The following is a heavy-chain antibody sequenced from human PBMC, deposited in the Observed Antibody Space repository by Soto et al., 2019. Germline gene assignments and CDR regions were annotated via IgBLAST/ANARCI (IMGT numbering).Heavy chain of an antibody. Sequence: GASVKISCKASGYTFTGYYMHWVRQAPGQGLEWMGWINPNSGGTNYAQKFQGWITMTRDTSISTAYMELSRLRSDDTAVYYCARESGDYYDSSGYYAFDIWGEGTTVTVSS. V-gene: IGHV1-2*04. D-gene: IGHD3-22*01. J-gene: IGHJ3*02. CDR2: INPNSGGT. CDR3: ARESGDYYDSSGYYAFDI. CDR1: GYTFTGYY.